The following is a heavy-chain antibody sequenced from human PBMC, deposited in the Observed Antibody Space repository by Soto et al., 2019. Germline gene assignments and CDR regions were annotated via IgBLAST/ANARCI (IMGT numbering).Heavy chain of an antibody. Sequence: GGSLRLSCAASGFTFSSYGMHWVRQAPGKGLEWVAVIWYDGSNKYYADSVKGRFTISRDNSKNTLYLQMNSLRAEDTAVYYCARQGYSSSSEGWFDPWGQGTPVPVSS. CDR3: ARQGYSSSSEGWFDP. CDR2: IWYDGSNK. J-gene: IGHJ5*02. V-gene: IGHV3-33*01. CDR1: GFTFSSYG. D-gene: IGHD6-6*01.